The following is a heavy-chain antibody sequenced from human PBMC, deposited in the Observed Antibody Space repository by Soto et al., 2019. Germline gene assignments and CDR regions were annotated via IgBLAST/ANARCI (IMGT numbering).Heavy chain of an antibody. J-gene: IGHJ4*02. D-gene: IGHD6-25*01. CDR1: GYTFTSYY. Sequence: GASVKVSCKPSGYTFTSYYIHWVRQAPGQGLEWMGTINPSGGDTTCAQKFQGRVTMTRDTSTSTVYMELSSLRPEDTAVYYRARIAAGYWGQGTLVTVSS. CDR3: ARIAAGY. V-gene: IGHV1-46*01. CDR2: INPSGGDT.